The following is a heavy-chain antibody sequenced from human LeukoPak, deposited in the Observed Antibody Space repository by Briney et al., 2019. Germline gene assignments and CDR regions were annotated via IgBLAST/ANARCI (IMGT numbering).Heavy chain of an antibody. CDR2: IYYSGST. V-gene: IGHV4-59*12. CDR1: GGSISSYY. J-gene: IGHJ6*02. D-gene: IGHD2-2*01. Sequence: SETLSLTCTVSGGSISSYYWSWIRQPPGKGLEWIGYIYYSGSTNYNPSLKSRVTISVDTSKNQFSLKLSSVTAADTAVYYCASLVVPPNYYYYYGMDVWGQGTTVTVSS. CDR3: ASLVVPPNYYYYYGMDV.